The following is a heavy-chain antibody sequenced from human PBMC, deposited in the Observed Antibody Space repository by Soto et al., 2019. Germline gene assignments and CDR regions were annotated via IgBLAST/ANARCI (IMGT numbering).Heavy chain of an antibody. Sequence: PSETLSLTCTVSGGSISSGDYYWSWIRQPPGKGLEWIGYIYYSGSTYYNPSLKSRVTISVDTSKNQFSLKLSSVTAADTAVYYCARERRYTGLNYWGQGTLVTVSS. V-gene: IGHV4-30-4*01. CDR1: GGSISSGDYY. CDR2: IYYSGST. CDR3: ARERRYTGLNY. J-gene: IGHJ4*02. D-gene: IGHD5-12*01.